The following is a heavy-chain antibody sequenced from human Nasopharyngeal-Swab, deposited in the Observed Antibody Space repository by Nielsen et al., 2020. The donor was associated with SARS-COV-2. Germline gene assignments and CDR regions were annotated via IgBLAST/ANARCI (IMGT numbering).Heavy chain of an antibody. D-gene: IGHD3-3*01. J-gene: IGHJ6*02. V-gene: IGHV4-59*08. Sequence: GSLRLSCTVSGGSISNYYWTWVRLPPGKGLECIGYIYYSGSTKYNPSLKSRVTMSADTSKNQFSLKLTSVTAADTGVYYCARLRVPGMDIWGQGTTVTVSS. CDR3: ARLRVPGMDI. CDR2: IYYSGST. CDR1: GGSISNYY.